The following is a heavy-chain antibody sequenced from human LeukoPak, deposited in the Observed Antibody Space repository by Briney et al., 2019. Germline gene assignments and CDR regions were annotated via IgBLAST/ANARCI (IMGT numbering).Heavy chain of an antibody. CDR1: GGSFSGYY. Sequence: SETLSLTCVVYGGSFSGYYWSWIRQPPGKGLEWIGEINHSGSTNYNPSLKSRVTISVDTSKNQFSLKLSSVTAADTAVYYCASTVLAAARDLIDYWGQGTLVTVSS. CDR2: INHSGST. D-gene: IGHD6-13*01. V-gene: IGHV4-34*01. CDR3: ASTVLAAARDLIDY. J-gene: IGHJ4*02.